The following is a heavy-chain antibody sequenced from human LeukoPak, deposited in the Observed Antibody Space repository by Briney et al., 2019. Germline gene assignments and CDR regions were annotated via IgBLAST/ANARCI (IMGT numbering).Heavy chain of an antibody. J-gene: IGHJ4*02. CDR3: ARASSYQLLTY. V-gene: IGHV4-61*02. CDR1: GGSISSGSYS. D-gene: IGHD2-2*01. CDR2: IYTSGTT. Sequence: PSGTLSLTCTVSGGSISSGSYSWSWIRQPAGKELEWIGRIYTSGTTNYNPSLKSRVTISVDTSKNQFSLKLNSVTAADTAVYYCARASSYQLLTYWGQGTLVTVSS.